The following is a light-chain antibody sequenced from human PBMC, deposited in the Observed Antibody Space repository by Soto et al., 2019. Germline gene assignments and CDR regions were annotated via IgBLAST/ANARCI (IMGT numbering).Light chain of an antibody. V-gene: IGKV3-20*01. Sequence: EIVLTQSPGTLSVSPGEKATLSCRASQSVGRNYLAWYQQKPGQAPRLLIYTASSRATGIPDRFSGSGSGTDFTLTISRLEPEDFAVYYSQHYASSPLTFGGGTKVETK. CDR1: QSVGRNY. J-gene: IGKJ4*01. CDR3: QHYASSPLT. CDR2: TAS.